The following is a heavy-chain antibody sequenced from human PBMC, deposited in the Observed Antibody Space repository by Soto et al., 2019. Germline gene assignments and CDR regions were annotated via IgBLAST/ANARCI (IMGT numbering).Heavy chain of an antibody. D-gene: IGHD5-12*01. Sequence: GGSLRLSCAASGFGFSSYWMHWVRQAPAKGLVWVSRTNNDGSATTYADSVRGRFTSFRDNAKNTLFLQMTSLGVEDTAVYYCAREMATISLGAFDIWGEGTMVTVSS. J-gene: IGHJ3*02. CDR1: GFGFSSYW. CDR2: TNNDGSAT. V-gene: IGHV3-74*01. CDR3: AREMATISLGAFDI.